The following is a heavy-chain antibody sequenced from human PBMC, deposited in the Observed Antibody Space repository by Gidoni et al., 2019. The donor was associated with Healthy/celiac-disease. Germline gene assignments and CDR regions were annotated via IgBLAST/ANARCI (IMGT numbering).Heavy chain of an antibody. D-gene: IGHD4-17*01. Sequence: QVQLVESGGGVVQPGRSLRLSWAASGFTFSSFGMHWVRQAPGKGLEWVAVISYDGSNKYYADSVKGRFTISRDNSKNTLYLQMNSLRAEDTAVYYCAKDRSSTDTTVTTDWGQGTLVTVSS. CDR2: ISYDGSNK. J-gene: IGHJ4*02. CDR3: AKDRSSTDTTVTTD. CDR1: GFTFSSFG. V-gene: IGHV3-30*18.